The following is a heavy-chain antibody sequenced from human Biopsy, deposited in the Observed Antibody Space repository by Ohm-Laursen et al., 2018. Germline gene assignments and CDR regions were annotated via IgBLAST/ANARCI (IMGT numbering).Heavy chain of an antibody. V-gene: IGHV4-59*01. D-gene: IGHD1-26*01. CDR1: GGSISNYF. CDR3: ALGGGSYVNFDY. Sequence: GTLSLTCAVSGGSISNYFWTWIRQPPGKGLEWIGYFRFEDRTSYNSSLKSRVTISADTSKNQFSLRLSSVTAADTAVYYCALGGGSYVNFDYWGQGTLVTISS. J-gene: IGHJ4*02. CDR2: FRFEDRT.